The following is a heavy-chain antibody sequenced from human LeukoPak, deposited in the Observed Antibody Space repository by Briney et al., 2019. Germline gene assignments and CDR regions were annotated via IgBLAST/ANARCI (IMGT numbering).Heavy chain of an antibody. J-gene: IGHJ6*04. CDR3: ARDRYDILTGWALYGMDV. D-gene: IGHD3-9*01. V-gene: IGHV4-4*02. CDR2: IHHSGST. CDR1: GGSISSSNR. Sequence: SGTLSLTCAVSGGSISSSNRWSWVRQPPGKGLEWIGEIHHSGSTNYNPSLKSRVTISVDKSKNQFSLKLSSVTAADTAVYYCARDRYDILTGWALYGMDVWGKGTTVTVSS.